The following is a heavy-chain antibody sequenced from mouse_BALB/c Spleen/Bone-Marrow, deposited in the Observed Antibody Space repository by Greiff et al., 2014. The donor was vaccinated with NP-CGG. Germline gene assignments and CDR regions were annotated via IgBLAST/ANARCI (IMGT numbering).Heavy chain of an antibody. J-gene: IGHJ2*01. Sequence: VMLVESGPGLVAPSQSLSITCTVSGFSLTSYGLSWVRQPPGKGLEWLGVIWGDGSTNYNSALISRLSISKDNSKSQVFLKVNSLQTDVTATYYCAKGGALRGDLDYWGQGTTLTVSS. CDR1: GFSLTSYG. CDR3: AKGGALRGDLDY. V-gene: IGHV2-3*01. CDR2: IWGDGST. D-gene: IGHD1-1*02.